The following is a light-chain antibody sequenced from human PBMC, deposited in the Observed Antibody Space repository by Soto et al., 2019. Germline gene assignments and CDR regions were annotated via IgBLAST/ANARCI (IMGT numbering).Light chain of an antibody. CDR2: SNN. V-gene: IGLV1-44*01. Sequence: LLPQPPSASGTPGQTATISCSGSTSNIGSNPVNWYQQLPGTAPKLLIYSNNQRPSGVPDRFSGSKSGTSASLAISGLQSEDEADYYCAAWDESLSGYVFGTGTKVTVL. CDR1: TSNIGSNP. CDR3: AAWDESLSGYV. J-gene: IGLJ1*01.